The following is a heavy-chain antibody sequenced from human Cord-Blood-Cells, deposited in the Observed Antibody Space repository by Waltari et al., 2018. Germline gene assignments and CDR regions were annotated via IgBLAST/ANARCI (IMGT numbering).Heavy chain of an antibody. Sequence: EVQLVESGGGLVQPGGSLGLSCAAAGFTFRSYEMNWVRQAPGKGLEWVSYISSSGSTIYYADSVKGRFTISRDNAKNSLYLQMNSLRAEDTAVYYCARGFSGSYYFDYWGQGTLVTVSS. CDR3: ARGFSGSYYFDY. V-gene: IGHV3-48*03. D-gene: IGHD1-26*01. J-gene: IGHJ4*02. CDR1: GFTFRSYE. CDR2: ISSSGSTI.